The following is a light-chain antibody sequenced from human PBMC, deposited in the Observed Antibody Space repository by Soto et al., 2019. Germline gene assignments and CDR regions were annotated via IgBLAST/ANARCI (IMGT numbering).Light chain of an antibody. V-gene: IGKV3-20*01. J-gene: IGKJ1*01. CDR2: GAS. CDR1: QTVSSNY. Sequence: EIVLTQSPGTLSLSPGERATLSCGASQTVSSNYLAWYQQKPGQAPRLLIYGASSRATGIPDGFSGSGSGTDFVLTISRLEPEDFAVYYCQQYFKSPWTFGQGTKVEIK. CDR3: QQYFKSPWT.